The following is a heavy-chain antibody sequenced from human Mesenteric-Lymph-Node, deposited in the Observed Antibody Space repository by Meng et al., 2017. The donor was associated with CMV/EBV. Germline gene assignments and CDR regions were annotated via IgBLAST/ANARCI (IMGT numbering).Heavy chain of an antibody. J-gene: IGHJ4*02. CDR2: IYHSGST. D-gene: IGHD4-11*01. Sequence: GSLRLSCTVSGGSISSGSYFWGWIRQPPGKGLEWLGSIYHSGSTYYNPSLKSRVSISVDTAKNQFSLKLSSVTAADTAAYYCARDFSNYVVMFDHWGQGTLVTVSS. CDR3: ARDFSNYVVMFDH. CDR1: GGSISSGSYF. V-gene: IGHV4-39*07.